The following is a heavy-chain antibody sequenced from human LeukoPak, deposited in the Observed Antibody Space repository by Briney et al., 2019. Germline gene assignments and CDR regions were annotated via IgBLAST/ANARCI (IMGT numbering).Heavy chain of an antibody. D-gene: IGHD5-12*01. J-gene: IGHJ4*02. CDR1: GYTFTSYG. CDR3: ARDRARYSGYDFSNDLDY. CDR2: IIPIFGTA. Sequence: SVKVSCKASGYTFTSYGISWVRQAPGQGLEWMGGIIPIFGTANYAQKFQGRVTITADESTSTAYMELSSLRSEDTAVYYCARDRARYSGYDFSNDLDYWGQGTLATVSS. V-gene: IGHV1-69*13.